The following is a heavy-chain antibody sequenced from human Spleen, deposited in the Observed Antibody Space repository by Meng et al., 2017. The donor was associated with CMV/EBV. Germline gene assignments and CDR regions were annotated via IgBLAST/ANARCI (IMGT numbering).Heavy chain of an antibody. CDR3: ARGYDSSGWSGSGY. Sequence: GGSLRLSCAASGFSVRSNYMTWVRQAPGKGLEWVSVIFGGDADTYYADSVKGRFTISRDNAKNSLYLQMNSLRAEDTAVYYCARGYDSSGWSGSGYWGQGTLVTVSS. J-gene: IGHJ4*02. V-gene: IGHV3-53*01. CDR2: IFGGDADT. D-gene: IGHD6-19*01. CDR1: GFSVRSNY.